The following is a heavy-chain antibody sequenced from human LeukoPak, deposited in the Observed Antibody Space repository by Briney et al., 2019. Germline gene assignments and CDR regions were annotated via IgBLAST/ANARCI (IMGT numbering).Heavy chain of an antibody. D-gene: IGHD5-24*01. CDR3: ARFRRDGSNYNDY. Sequence: SETLSLTCAVYGGSFSGYYWSWIRQPPGKGLEWIGEINHSGSTNYNPSLKSRVTISVDTSKNQFSLKLSSVTAADTAVYYCARFRRDGSNYNDYWGQGTLVTVSS. V-gene: IGHV4-34*01. CDR2: INHSGST. CDR1: GGSFSGYY. J-gene: IGHJ4*02.